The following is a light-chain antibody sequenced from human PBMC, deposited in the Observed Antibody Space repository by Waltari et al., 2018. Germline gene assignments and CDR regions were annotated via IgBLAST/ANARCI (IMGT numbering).Light chain of an antibody. CDR3: QHYVRLPAT. Sequence: EIVLTQSPGTLSSSPGERATLSCRASQSVSRTLAWYQQKPGQAPRLLIYGASIRATGIPDRFSGSGSGTDFSLTISRLEPEDFAVYYCQHYVRLPATFGQGTKVEIK. CDR1: QSVSRT. J-gene: IGKJ1*01. V-gene: IGKV3-20*01. CDR2: GAS.